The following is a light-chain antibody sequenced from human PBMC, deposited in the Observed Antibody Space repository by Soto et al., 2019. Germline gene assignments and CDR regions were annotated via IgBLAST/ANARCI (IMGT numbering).Light chain of an antibody. V-gene: IGKV3-15*01. CDR3: QQYNNWPLT. CDR2: GPS. Sequence: EIVMTQSPATLSVSPGERATLSCRASQSISSNLAWYQQKPGQAPRLLIYGPSTRATGTPARFSGSGSGTEFTLTISSLQSEDFAVYYCQQYNNWPLTFGGGTKVAIK. CDR1: QSISSN. J-gene: IGKJ4*01.